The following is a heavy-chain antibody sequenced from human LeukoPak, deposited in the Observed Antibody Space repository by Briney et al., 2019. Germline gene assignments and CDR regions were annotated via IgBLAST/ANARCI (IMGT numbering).Heavy chain of an antibody. CDR3: ARVRRDGYNYFDY. CDR2: IYYSGST. D-gene: IGHD5-24*01. V-gene: IGHV4-59*01. CDR1: GGSISSYY. Sequence: TLYLTCTVSGGSISSYYLSWIRQPPGKGLEWIGYIYYSGSTNYNPSLKSRVTISVDTSKNQFSLKLSSVTAADTAVYYCARVRRDGYNYFDYWGQGTLVTVSS. J-gene: IGHJ4*02.